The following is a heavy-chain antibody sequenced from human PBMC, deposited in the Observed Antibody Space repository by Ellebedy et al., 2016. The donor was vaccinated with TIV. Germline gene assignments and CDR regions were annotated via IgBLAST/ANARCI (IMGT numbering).Heavy chain of an antibody. CDR2: ISGSGGST. CDR1: GFTFNNYA. CDR3: ARGDSTSWYANYYYYGMDV. Sequence: GESLKISXAASGFTFNNYAMSWVRQAPGKGLEWVSAISGSGGSTYYAGSVKGRFTISRDNSKNTLYLQMNSLRAEDTAVYYCARGDSTSWYANYYYYGMDVWGQGTTVTVSS. J-gene: IGHJ6*02. D-gene: IGHD6-13*01. V-gene: IGHV3-23*01.